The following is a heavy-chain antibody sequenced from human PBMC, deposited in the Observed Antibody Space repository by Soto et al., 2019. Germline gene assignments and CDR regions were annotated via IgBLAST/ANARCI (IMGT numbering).Heavy chain of an antibody. J-gene: IGHJ6*02. D-gene: IGHD6-6*01. Sequence: GESLKISCKGSGYSFTSYWISWVRQMPGKGLEWMGRIDPSDSYTNYSPSFQGHVTISADKSISTAYLQWSSLKASDTATYYCARLPGAARYYYYGMDVWGQGTTVTVSS. V-gene: IGHV5-10-1*01. CDR1: GYSFTSYW. CDR2: IDPSDSYT. CDR3: ARLPGAARYYYYGMDV.